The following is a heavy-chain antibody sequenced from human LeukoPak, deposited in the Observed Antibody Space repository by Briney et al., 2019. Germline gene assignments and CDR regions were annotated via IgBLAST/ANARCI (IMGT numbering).Heavy chain of an antibody. CDR2: ISYDGGKK. J-gene: IGHJ6*02. V-gene: IGHV3-30*09. Sequence: GGSLRLSCAASGFTFTAYAVHWVRQAPGKGLEWVAVISYDGGKKFYADPVKGRFAIFRDNSKNMLYLQMNSLRTEDTAVYFCARVDSSGWLIYGMDVWGQGTTVTVSS. CDR3: ARVDSSGWLIYGMDV. D-gene: IGHD6-19*01. CDR1: GFTFTAYA.